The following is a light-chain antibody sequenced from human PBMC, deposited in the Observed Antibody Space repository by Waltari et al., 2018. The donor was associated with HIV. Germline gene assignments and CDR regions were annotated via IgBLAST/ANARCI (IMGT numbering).Light chain of an antibody. CDR2: ENK. CDR3: GTWDSSLSAWV. V-gene: IGLV1-51*02. J-gene: IGLJ3*02. CDR1: SSNIGNNY. Sequence: QSVLTPPPSVSAAPGQQVTISCSGSSSNIGNNYVSWYQQLPGTAPKLLIYENKKRPSGIPDRFSGSKSGTSATLGITGLQTGDEADDYCGTWDSSLSAWVFGGGTKLTVL.